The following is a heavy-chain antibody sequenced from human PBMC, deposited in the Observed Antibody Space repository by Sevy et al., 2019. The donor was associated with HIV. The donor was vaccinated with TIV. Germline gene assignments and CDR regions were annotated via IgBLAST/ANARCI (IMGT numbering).Heavy chain of an antibody. V-gene: IGHV3-30*18. CDR3: AKDMVDCSGGDCYSGPVSPFDY. CDR1: GFTFSSYG. CDR2: VSYDGSDK. Sequence: LSLTCAASGFTFSSYGMHWVRQAPGKGLEWVGRVSYDGSDKYYADSVKGRFTIFRDNSKNTLYVEMDSLRPEDTAVYFCAKDMVDCSGGDCYSGPVSPFDYWGQGTLVTVSS. J-gene: IGHJ4*02. D-gene: IGHD2-15*01.